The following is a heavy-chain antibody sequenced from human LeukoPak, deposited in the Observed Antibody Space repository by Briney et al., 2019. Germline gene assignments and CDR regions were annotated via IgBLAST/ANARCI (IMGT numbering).Heavy chain of an antibody. CDR2: IYYSGST. CDR3: ARGQYIVVVPAAATDYGMDV. J-gene: IGHJ6*02. D-gene: IGHD2-2*01. Sequence: SETLSLTCTVSGGSISSYYWSWIRQPPGKGLEWIGYIYYSGSTNYNPSLKSRVTISVDTSKNQFSLKLSSVTAADTAVYYCARGQYIVVVPAAATDYGMDVWGQGTTVTVSS. CDR1: GGSISSYY. V-gene: IGHV4-59*12.